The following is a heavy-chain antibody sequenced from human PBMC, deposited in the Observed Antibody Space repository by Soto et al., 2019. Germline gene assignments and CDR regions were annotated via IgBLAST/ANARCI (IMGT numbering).Heavy chain of an antibody. J-gene: IGHJ5*02. CDR1: GYTFTSYY. CDR2: INPSGGST. Sequence: ASVKVSCKASGYTFTSYYMHWVRQAPGQGLEWMGIINPSGGSTSYAQKFQGRVTMTRDTSTSTVYMELSSLRSEDTAVYYCARARKAHGSGSMGAHWFDPWGQGTLVTVSS. V-gene: IGHV1-46*01. CDR3: ARARKAHGSGSMGAHWFDP. D-gene: IGHD6-19*01.